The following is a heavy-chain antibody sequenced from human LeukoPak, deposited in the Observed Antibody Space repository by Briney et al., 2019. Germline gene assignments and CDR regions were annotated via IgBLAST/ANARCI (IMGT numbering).Heavy chain of an antibody. V-gene: IGHV3-15*01. CDR3: TTSPSKYSSGFDY. CDR2: IKSKTDGGTI. Sequence: PRGSLRLSCAASGFSFSNAWMSWVRQTPGKRLEWVGRIKSKTDGGTIDYAAPVKGRFTISRDDSKNTLYLQMNSLKTEDTAVYYCTTSPSKYSSGFDYWGQGTLVTVSS. CDR1: GFSFSNAW. J-gene: IGHJ4*02. D-gene: IGHD3-22*01.